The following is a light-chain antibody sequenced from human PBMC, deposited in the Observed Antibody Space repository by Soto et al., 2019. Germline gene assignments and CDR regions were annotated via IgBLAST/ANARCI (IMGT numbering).Light chain of an antibody. CDR3: QRRSNWPLT. J-gene: IGKJ4*01. V-gene: IGKV3-11*01. CDR2: DAS. CDR1: QSVSSY. Sequence: EIVLTQSPATLSLSPGERDTLSCRASQSVSSYLAWYQQKPCQAPRLLIYDASNMATGIPARFSGSGSGTDFTLTISSLEPEDFAVYYCQRRSNWPLTFGGATKVEIK.